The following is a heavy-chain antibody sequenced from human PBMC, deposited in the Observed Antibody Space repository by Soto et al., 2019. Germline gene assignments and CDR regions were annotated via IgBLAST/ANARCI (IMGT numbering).Heavy chain of an antibody. CDR3: ARQYDFWGNPMDV. Sequence: PGESLKISGKGSGYSFTSYWLSCVRQMPGKGLEWMGIIYPSDSDTRYRPSFQGQVTISADKSISTAYLQWRSLKASDTANYYCARQYDFWGNPMDVWGQGTTVTVSS. V-gene: IGHV5-51*01. J-gene: IGHJ6*02. CDR1: GYSFTSYW. D-gene: IGHD3-16*01. CDR2: IYPSDSDT.